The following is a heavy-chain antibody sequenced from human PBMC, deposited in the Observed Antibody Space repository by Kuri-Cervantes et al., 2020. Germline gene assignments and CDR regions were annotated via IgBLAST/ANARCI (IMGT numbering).Heavy chain of an antibody. CDR3: ARDRGYGDYYSLFDY. J-gene: IGHJ4*02. Sequence: GGSLRLSCTASRFSLSDYYMTWVRQAPGKGLEWVANIKEDGSEKYYVGSVEGRFTISRDNAKNSVYLQMNSLRAEDTAVYFCARDRGYGDYYSLFDYWGPGVLVTVSS. CDR1: RFSLSDYY. CDR2: IKEDGSEK. D-gene: IGHD2-21*02. V-gene: IGHV3-7*03.